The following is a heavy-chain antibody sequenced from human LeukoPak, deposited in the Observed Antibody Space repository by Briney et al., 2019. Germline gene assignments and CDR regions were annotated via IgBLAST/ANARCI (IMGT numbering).Heavy chain of an antibody. CDR1: GGSFSGYY. CDR2: INHSGST. Sequence: SETLSLTCAVYGGSFSGYYWSWIRQPPGKGLEWIGEINHSGSTNYNPSLKSRVTISVDTSKNQFSLKLSSVTAADTAVYYCARGAAKYQLPQYYYYYYGMDVWGQGTTVTVS. V-gene: IGHV4-34*01. D-gene: IGHD2-2*01. CDR3: ARGAAKYQLPQYYYYYYGMDV. J-gene: IGHJ6*02.